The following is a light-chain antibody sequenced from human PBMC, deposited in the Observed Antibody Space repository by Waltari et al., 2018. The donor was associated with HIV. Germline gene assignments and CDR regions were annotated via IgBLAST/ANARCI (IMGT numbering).Light chain of an antibody. CDR2: EVS. Sequence: QSALTQPPSVSGSPGQSVTISCTGTSSDLGNYNRVSWYQQPPGSAPKLMIYEVSNRPSGVPRRFSGSKSGNTASLIISGLQAEDEADYYCISYTSSNTFVVFGGGTKLTVL. CDR1: SSDLGNYNR. V-gene: IGLV2-18*02. CDR3: ISYTSSNTFVV. J-gene: IGLJ2*01.